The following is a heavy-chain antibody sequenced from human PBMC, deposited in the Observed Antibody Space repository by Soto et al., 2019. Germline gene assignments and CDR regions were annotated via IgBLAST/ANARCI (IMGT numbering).Heavy chain of an antibody. V-gene: IGHV4-34*01. D-gene: IGHD2-2*01. CDR1: GGSFSGYY. J-gene: IGHJ4*02. CDR2: INHSGST. Sequence: PSETLSLTCAVYGGSFSGYYWSWIRQPPGKGLEWIGEINHSGSTNYNPSLKSRVTISVDTSKNQFSLKLSSVTAADTAVYYCAREGCSSTSCGGYSSSWGQGTLVTVSP. CDR3: AREGCSSTSCGGYSSS.